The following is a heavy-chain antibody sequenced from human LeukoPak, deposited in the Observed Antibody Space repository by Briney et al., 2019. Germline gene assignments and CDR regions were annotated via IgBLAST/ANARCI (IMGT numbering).Heavy chain of an antibody. CDR1: GFTFSGYA. Sequence: GGSLRLSCAASGFTFSGYAMSWVRQAPGKGLEWVSAISGSGGSTYYADSVKGRFTISRDNSKNTLYLQMNSLRAEDTAVYYCAKHSGYDGRYYYGMDVWGQGTTVTVSS. CDR3: AKHSGYDGRYYYGMDV. D-gene: IGHD5-12*01. V-gene: IGHV3-23*01. J-gene: IGHJ6*02. CDR2: ISGSGGST.